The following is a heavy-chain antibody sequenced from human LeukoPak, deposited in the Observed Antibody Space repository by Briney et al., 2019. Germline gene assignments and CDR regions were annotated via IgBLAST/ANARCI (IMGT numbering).Heavy chain of an antibody. V-gene: IGHV4-38-2*02. CDR2: VHHPDIT. J-gene: IGHJ4*02. Sequence: SETLSLTCTVSTYSIASGYFWGWIRQSPGKGLEWIATVHHPDITHYNPSLERRVTISMDPSRNHFSLTLKSVTAADTAAYYCAREGGHQLFYPSWTHTGHFDFWGQGIVVTVSS. CDR3: AREGGHQLFYPSWTHTGHFDF. CDR1: TYSIASGYF. D-gene: IGHD2-8*02.